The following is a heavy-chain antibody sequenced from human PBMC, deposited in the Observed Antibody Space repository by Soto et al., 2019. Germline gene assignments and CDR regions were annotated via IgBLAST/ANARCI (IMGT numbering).Heavy chain of an antibody. CDR1: GGTFSSQT. J-gene: IGHJ3*02. CDR2: VIPIIGEG. Sequence: QVQLVQSGAEVKEPGSSVKVSCKVSGGTFSSQTINWVRQVPGQGLEWMGSVIPIIGEGKYAQGFLGRVTITAERSTSTAYRGLSSLRSEDTAVYYCARPAVNDLDADSSAFDIWGQGTMVTVSS. D-gene: IGHD1-1*01. V-gene: IGHV1-69*02. CDR3: ARPAVNDLDADSSAFDI.